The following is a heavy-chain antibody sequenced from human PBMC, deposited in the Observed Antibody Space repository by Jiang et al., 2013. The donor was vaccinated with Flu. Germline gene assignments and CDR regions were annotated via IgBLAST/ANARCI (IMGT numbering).Heavy chain of an antibody. CDR3: ARDGCSGGSCYSGDS. Sequence: LSLTCAVSGDSMISYWWSWIRQPPGKGLEWVGYIFYSGSDANYNPSLGSRVTMSVDTSKNQLSLRLNSMTAADTAVYYCARDGCSGGSCYSGDSWGQ. V-gene: IGHV4-59*01. J-gene: IGHJ4*02. CDR1: GDSMISYW. D-gene: IGHD2-15*01. CDR2: IFYSGSDA.